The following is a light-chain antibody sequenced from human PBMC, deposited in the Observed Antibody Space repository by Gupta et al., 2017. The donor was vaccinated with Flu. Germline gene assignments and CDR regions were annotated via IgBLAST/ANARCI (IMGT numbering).Light chain of an antibody. V-gene: IGKV1-5*01. CDR3: QQYNEYSHT. CDR1: HTVNRW. CDR2: AAS. J-gene: IGKJ2*01. Sequence: PSTLYSPVGDTVTITCRGRHTVNRWVAWYQQKPGKAPSLLLYAASKLETGVPSRFSGSGLGTDFTLTISGLQPDDFAAYFCQQYNEYSHTFGQWTKVKIK.